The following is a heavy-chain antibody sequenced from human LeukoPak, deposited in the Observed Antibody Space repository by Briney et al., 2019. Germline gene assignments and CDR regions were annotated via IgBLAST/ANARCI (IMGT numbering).Heavy chain of an antibody. CDR3: ARKLGYCSSTSCLYFDY. V-gene: IGHV4-30-4*08. CDR1: GDSISSGHYY. D-gene: IGHD2-2*01. J-gene: IGHJ4*02. Sequence: SETLSLTCIVSGDSISSGHYYWSWIRQPPGKGLEWIGYIYYSGSTYYNPSLKSRVTISVDTSKNHFSLKLSSVTAADTAVYYCARKLGYCSSTSCLYFDYWGQGTLVTVSS. CDR2: IYYSGST.